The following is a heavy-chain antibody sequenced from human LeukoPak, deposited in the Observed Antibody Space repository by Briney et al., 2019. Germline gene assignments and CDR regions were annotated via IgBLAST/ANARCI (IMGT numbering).Heavy chain of an antibody. V-gene: IGHV3-23*01. J-gene: IGHJ2*01. CDR3: AKDSYGDYGYWYFDL. CDR1: GFTFSSYA. D-gene: IGHD4-17*01. Sequence: PGGSLRLSCAASGFTFSSYAMSWGRQAPGKGLEWVSAISGSGGSTYYADSVKGRFTISRDNSKNTLYLQMNSLRAEDTAVYYCAKDSYGDYGYWYFDLWGRGTLVTVSS. CDR2: ISGSGGST.